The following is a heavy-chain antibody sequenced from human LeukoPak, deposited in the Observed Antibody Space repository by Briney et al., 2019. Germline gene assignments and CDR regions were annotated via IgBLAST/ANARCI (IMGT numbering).Heavy chain of an antibody. CDR2: ISGSGGST. V-gene: IGHV3-23*01. D-gene: IGHD6-19*01. Sequence: GGSLRLSCAASGFTFSSYAMSWVRLAPGKGLEWVSAISGSGGSTYYADSVKGRFTISRDNSKNTLYLQMNSLRAEDTAVYYCAKGSSGWSSPDAFDIWGQGTMVTVSS. CDR1: GFTFSSYA. J-gene: IGHJ3*02. CDR3: AKGSSGWSSPDAFDI.